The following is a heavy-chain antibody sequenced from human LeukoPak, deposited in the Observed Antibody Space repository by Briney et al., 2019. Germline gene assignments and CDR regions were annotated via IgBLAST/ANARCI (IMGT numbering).Heavy chain of an antibody. CDR3: ARQLGYCAAGTCYFDS. CDR1: GFAISTYA. CDR2: LSSGRSP. D-gene: IGHD2-8*02. Sequence: GSLRLSCAASGFAISTYAMAWVRQAPGKGLEWISSLSSGRSPSYSDSLEGRLTMSSDNARNTLYLQMDNSRGEDTAMYYCARQLGYCAAGTCYFDSWGHGTQVTVSS. J-gene: IGHJ4*01. V-gene: IGHV3-69-1*01.